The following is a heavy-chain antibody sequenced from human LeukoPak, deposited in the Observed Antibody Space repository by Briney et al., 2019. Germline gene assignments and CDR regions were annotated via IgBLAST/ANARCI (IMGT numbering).Heavy chain of an antibody. V-gene: IGHV4-59*01. CDR3: ARARGDSIAAAAPNLDY. CDR2: IYCSGST. D-gene: IGHD6-13*01. CDR1: GGSISSYY. Sequence: SETLSLTCTVSGGSISSYYGSWIRQPPGKGLECIGYIYCSGSTNYNPSLESPVTILISQFNEQVFLTLNSVTAADTAVYYCARARGDSIAAAAPNLDYWGQGTLVTVSS. J-gene: IGHJ4*02.